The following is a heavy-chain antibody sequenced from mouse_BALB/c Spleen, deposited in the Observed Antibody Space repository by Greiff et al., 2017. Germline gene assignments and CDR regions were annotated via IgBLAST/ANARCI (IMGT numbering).Heavy chain of an antibody. Sequence: EVQGVESGGGLVQPGGSLKLSCAASGFTFSSYTMSWVRQTPEKRLEWVAYISNGGGSTYYPDTVKGRFTISRDNAKNTLYLQMSSLKSEDTAMYYCARQTGDWYFDVWGAGTTVTVSS. J-gene: IGHJ1*01. CDR3: ARQTGDWYFDV. D-gene: IGHD4-1*01. CDR1: GFTFSSYT. CDR2: ISNGGGST. V-gene: IGHV5-12-2*01.